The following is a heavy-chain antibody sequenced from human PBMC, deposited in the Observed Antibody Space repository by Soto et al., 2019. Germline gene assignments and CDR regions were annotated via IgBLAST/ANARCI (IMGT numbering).Heavy chain of an antibody. Sequence: SQTLSLTSALSGDSVSSNSAAWNWIRQSPSRGLEWLGRTYYRSRWYNDYAVSVKSRITVNPDTSKNQFSLHLNSVTPEDTAVYYCAGTTSLQWYYMDVWDKGATVTVSS. CDR2: TYYRSRWYN. D-gene: IGHD1-7*01. CDR1: GDSVSSNSAA. CDR3: AGTTSLQWYYMDV. V-gene: IGHV6-1*01. J-gene: IGHJ6*03.